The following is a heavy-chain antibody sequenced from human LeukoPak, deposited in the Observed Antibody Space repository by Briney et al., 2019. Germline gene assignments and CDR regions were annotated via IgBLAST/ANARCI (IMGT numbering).Heavy chain of an antibody. J-gene: IGHJ6*02. CDR3: ARGWTYYDFWSGGDYGMDV. D-gene: IGHD3-3*01. CDR1: GYTFTSYD. V-gene: IGHV1-8*01. Sequence: ASVKVSCKASGYTFTSYDINWVRQATEQGLEWMGWMNPNSGNTGYAQKFQGRVTMTRNTSISTAYMELSSLRSEDTAVYYCARGWTYYDFWSGGDYGMDVWGQGTTVTVSS. CDR2: MNPNSGNT.